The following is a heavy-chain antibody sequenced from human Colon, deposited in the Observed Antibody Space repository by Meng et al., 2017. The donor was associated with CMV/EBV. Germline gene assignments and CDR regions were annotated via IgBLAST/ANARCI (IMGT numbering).Heavy chain of an antibody. CDR1: EFTFTSYA. CDR3: ARARRFSVNNICSFGMDV. J-gene: IGHJ6*02. D-gene: IGHD3-10*02. V-gene: IGHV3-30-3*01. Sequence: GGSLRLSCAASEFTFTSYAMHWVRQAPGKGPEWVAVISNDGGSEYYADSVKGRFTISRDNSENTVSLQMNSLRAEDTAVYYCARARRFSVNNICSFGMDVWGQGTTVTVSS. CDR2: ISNDGGSE.